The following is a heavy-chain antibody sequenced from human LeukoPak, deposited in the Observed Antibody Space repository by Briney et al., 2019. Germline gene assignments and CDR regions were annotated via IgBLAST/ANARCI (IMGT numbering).Heavy chain of an antibody. D-gene: IGHD4-17*01. CDR3: AKSSSYGDSWDYYMDV. CDR2: IFYSGST. Sequence: SETLSLTCTVSGGSISTSSYYWGWVRQPPGKGLEWIGNIFYSGSTYYSPSLKSRVTISLDTSRNQFSLKLNSVTAADTAVYYCAKSSSYGDSWDYYMDVWGKGTTVTVSS. CDR1: GGSISTSSYY. V-gene: IGHV4-39*07. J-gene: IGHJ6*03.